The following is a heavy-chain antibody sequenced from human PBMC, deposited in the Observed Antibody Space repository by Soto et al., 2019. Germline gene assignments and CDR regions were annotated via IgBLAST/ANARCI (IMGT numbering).Heavy chain of an antibody. CDR2: IYWDDDK. J-gene: IGHJ4*02. D-gene: IGHD3-10*02. CDR1: GFSITTSGVG. Sequence: QITLKASGPALVKPTQTLTLTCTFSGFSITTSGVGVGWIRQPPGKAPEWLALIYWDDDKRYKSSLETRITITKDTFKNQVVLTMTNMDPVDTPTYYCAHRLLTTFLGFVTTTSIYVDYWGQGIPVSVSS. V-gene: IGHV2-5*02. CDR3: AHRLLTTFLGFVTTTSIYVDY.